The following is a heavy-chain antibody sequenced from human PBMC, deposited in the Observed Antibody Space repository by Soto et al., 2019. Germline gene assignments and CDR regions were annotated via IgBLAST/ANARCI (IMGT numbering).Heavy chain of an antibody. J-gene: IGHJ4*02. CDR3: ARDPLLLWFGELSYAFDY. CDR2: IYSGGST. CDR1: GFTVSSNY. D-gene: IGHD3-10*01. V-gene: IGHV3-53*01. Sequence: GGSLRLSCAASGFTVSSNYMSWVRQAPGRGLEWVSVIYSGGSTYYADSVKGRFTISRDNSKNTLYLQMNSLRAEDTAVYYCARDPLLLWFGELSYAFDYWGQGTLVTVSS.